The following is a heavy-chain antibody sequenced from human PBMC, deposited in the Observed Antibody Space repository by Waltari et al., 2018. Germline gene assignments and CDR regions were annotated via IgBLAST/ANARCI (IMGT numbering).Heavy chain of an antibody. CDR1: GGSFSGYY. CDR2: INHSGST. Sequence: QVQLQQWGAGLLKPSETLSLTCAVYGGSFSGYYWSWIRQPPGKGLEWIGEINHSGSTNYNPSRKSRVTISVDTSKNQFSLKLSSVTAADTAVYYCASGRKGTTFDYWGQRTLVTVSS. V-gene: IGHV4-34*01. D-gene: IGHD1-7*01. J-gene: IGHJ4*02. CDR3: ASGRKGTTFDY.